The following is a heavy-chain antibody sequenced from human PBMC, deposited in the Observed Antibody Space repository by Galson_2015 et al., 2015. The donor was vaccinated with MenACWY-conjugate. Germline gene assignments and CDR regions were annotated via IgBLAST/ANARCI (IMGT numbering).Heavy chain of an antibody. J-gene: IGHJ5*02. Sequence: SLRLSCAVAGFTLNKYAMSWVRQAPGKGLEWVSSIGGSGGTTFYADSVKGRFTISRDYSRNTMYLQMDRLRVDDTAVYYCAKADNDFWSGYQENWFDPWGQGTLVTVSS. CDR2: IGGSGGTT. CDR1: GFTLNKYA. D-gene: IGHD3-3*01. CDR3: AKADNDFWSGYQENWFDP. V-gene: IGHV3-23*01.